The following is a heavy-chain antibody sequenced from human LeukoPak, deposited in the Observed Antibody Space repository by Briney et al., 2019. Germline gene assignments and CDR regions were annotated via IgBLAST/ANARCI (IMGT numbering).Heavy chain of an antibody. CDR3: AGEWHY. CDR2: IKQDASEK. J-gene: IGHJ4*02. V-gene: IGHV3-7*01. D-gene: IGHD5-12*01. CDR1: GFSISSYW. Sequence: GGSLRLSCAAAGFSISSYWMSWVRQAPGKGLEWVANIKQDASEKHYVDSVRGRFTISRDNAKNSVYLQMNSLRAEDTAVYYCAGEWHYWGQGTLVTVSS.